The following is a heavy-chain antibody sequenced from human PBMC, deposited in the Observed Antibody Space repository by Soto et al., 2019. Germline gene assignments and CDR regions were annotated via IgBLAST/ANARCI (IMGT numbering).Heavy chain of an antibody. D-gene: IGHD3-3*01. Sequence: QVQLVQSGAEMKRPGASVKVSCKASGYTFSKYDVSWVRQAPGQGLEWLGLISPNSGRASYSEKFQGRVTMSTDTPTTTAYLELWSLRSDDTAVYYCVRQYFDFWTDYPDFDYWGQGTLVTVSS. V-gene: IGHV1-18*04. CDR3: VRQYFDFWTDYPDFDY. CDR2: ISPNSGRA. CDR1: GYTFSKYD. J-gene: IGHJ4*02.